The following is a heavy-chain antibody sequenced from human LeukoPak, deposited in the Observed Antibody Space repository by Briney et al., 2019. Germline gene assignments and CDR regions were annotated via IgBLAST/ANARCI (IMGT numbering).Heavy chain of an antibody. V-gene: IGHV1-2*02. D-gene: IGHD3-22*01. CDR2: INPNSGGT. Sequence: GASVKVSCKASGYTFTGYYMHWVRQAPGQGLEWMGWINPNSGGTNYAQKFQGRVTMTRDTSISTAYMELSRLRSDDTAVYYCARVKRYYDHTFDPWGQGTLVTVSS. CDR1: GYTFTGYY. J-gene: IGHJ5*02. CDR3: ARVKRYYDHTFDP.